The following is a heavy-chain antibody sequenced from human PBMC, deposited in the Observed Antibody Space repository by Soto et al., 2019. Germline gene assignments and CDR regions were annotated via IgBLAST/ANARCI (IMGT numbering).Heavy chain of an antibody. CDR2: ISGSGGST. D-gene: IGHD2-2*01. V-gene: IGHV3-23*01. CDR1: GFTFSSYA. CDR3: AKDIRGHCSSTSCYPIYFDY. J-gene: IGHJ4*02. Sequence: GGSLRLSCAASGFTFSSYAMSWVRQAPGKGLEWVSAISGSGGSTYYADSGKGRFTISRDNSKNTLYLQMNSLRAEDTAVYYCAKDIRGHCSSTSCYPIYFDYWGQGTLVTVSS.